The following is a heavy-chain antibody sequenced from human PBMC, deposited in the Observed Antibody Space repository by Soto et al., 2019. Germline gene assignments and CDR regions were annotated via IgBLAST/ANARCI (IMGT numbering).Heavy chain of an antibody. J-gene: IGHJ5*02. CDR3: ATLGGLDDILS. CDR1: GFTFSSYS. D-gene: IGHD3-9*01. V-gene: IGHV3-21*01. Sequence: EVQLVESGGGLVKPGGSLRLSCAASGFTFSSYSMNWVRQAPGKGLEWVSSISSSSSYIYYADSVKGRFTISRDNAKNSLYLQLNSLRAEDTAVYYCATLGGLDDILSWGQGTLVTVSS. CDR2: ISSSSSYI.